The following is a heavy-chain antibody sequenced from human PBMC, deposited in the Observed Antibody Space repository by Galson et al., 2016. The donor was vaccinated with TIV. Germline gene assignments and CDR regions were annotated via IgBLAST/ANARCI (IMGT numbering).Heavy chain of an antibody. D-gene: IGHD3-22*01. J-gene: IGHJ4*02. CDR3: AREGIYYYDSSGQD. Sequence: SVKVSCKASGVTFYSYGFTWIRQAPGQGLEWMGGIIPIYDTTIHAQKFQGRVTITADKSTSTAYMELSSLTSADTAVYFCAREGIYYYDSSGQDWGQGTLVTVSS. CDR1: GVTFYSYG. V-gene: IGHV1-69*06. CDR2: IIPIYDTT.